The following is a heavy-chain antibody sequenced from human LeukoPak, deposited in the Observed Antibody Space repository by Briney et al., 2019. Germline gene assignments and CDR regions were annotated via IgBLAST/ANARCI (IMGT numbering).Heavy chain of an antibody. CDR2: IIPILGIA. J-gene: IGHJ1*01. CDR3: ADGYVVEYGYFQH. D-gene: IGHD3-22*01. V-gene: IGHV1-69*04. CDR1: GGTFSSYA. Sequence: ASLKVSCKASGGTFSSYAISWVRQAPGQGLEWMGRIIPILGIANYAQKFQGRVTITADKSTSTAYMELSSLRSEDTAVYYCADGYVVEYGYFQHWGQGTLVTVSS.